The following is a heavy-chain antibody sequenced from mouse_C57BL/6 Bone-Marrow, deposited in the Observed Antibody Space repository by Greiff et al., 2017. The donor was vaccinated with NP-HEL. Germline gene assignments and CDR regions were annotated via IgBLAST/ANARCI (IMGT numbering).Heavy chain of an antibody. CDR1: GYTFTSYW. Sequence: QVQLKESGAELVKPGASVKLSCKASGYTFTSYWMHWVKQRPGRGLEWIGRIDPNSGGTKYNEKFKSKATLTVDKPSSQAYMQLSRLTSEDSAVYYCASWGFYYGNRGYFDYGAQGTTLTVSS. CDR3: ASWGFYYGNRGYFDY. D-gene: IGHD2-1*01. V-gene: IGHV1-72*01. CDR2: IDPNSGGT. J-gene: IGHJ2*01.